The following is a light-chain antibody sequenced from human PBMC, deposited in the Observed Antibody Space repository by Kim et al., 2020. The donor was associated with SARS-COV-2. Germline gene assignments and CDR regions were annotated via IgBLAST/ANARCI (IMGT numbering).Light chain of an antibody. V-gene: IGKV4-1*01. CDR3: KQYYSTPLT. CDR2: WAS. J-gene: IGKJ4*01. CDR1: QSVLYSSNNKNY. Sequence: DIVMTQSPDSLVVSLGERATINCKSSQSVLYSSNNKNYLTWYQQKPGQPPKLLIYWASTRESGVPDRFSGSGSGTDFTLTISSLQAEDAAVYYCKQYYSTPLTFGGGTKVDIK.